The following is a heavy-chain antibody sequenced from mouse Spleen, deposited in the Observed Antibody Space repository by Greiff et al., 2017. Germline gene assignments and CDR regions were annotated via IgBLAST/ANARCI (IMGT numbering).Heavy chain of an antibody. D-gene: IGHD2-10*01. V-gene: IGHV2-9-1*01. Sequence: VMLVESGPGLVAPSQSLSITCTVSGFSLTSYAISWVRQPPGKGLEWLGVIWTGGGTNYNSALKSRLSISKDNSKSQVFLKMNSLQTDDTARYYCARPYYGKRGGAMDYWGQGTSVTVSS. CDR3: ARPYYGKRGGAMDY. CDR2: IWTGGGT. CDR1: GFSLTSYA. J-gene: IGHJ4*01.